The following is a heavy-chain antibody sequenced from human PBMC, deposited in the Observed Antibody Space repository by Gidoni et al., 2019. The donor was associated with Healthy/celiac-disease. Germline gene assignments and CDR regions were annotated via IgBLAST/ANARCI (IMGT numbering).Heavy chain of an antibody. CDR3: ARDNPDWDYDILTGYSPGGFDP. Sequence: QVQLQESGPGLVKPSQTLSLTCTVSGGSISSGGYYWSWIRQHPGKGLEWIGYIYYSGSPYYNPSLKSRVTISVDTSKNQFSLKLSSVTAADTAVYYCARDNPDWDYDILTGYSPGGFDPWGQGTLVTVSS. CDR1: GGSISSGGYY. D-gene: IGHD3-9*01. J-gene: IGHJ5*02. CDR2: IYYSGSP. V-gene: IGHV4-31*03.